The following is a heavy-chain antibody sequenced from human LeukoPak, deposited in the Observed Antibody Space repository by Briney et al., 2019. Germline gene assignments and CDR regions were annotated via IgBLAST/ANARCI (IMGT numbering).Heavy chain of an antibody. CDR2: IKQDGSEK. CDR1: GFTFSSYW. D-gene: IGHD3-10*01. CDR3: AREGYYGSGVSDY. Sequence: GGSLRLSCAASGFTFSSYWMSWVRQAPGKGLEWVANIKQDGSEKYYVGSVKGRFTISRDNAKNSLYLQMNSLRAEDTAAYYCAREGYYGSGVSDYWGQGTLVTVSS. V-gene: IGHV3-7*01. J-gene: IGHJ4*02.